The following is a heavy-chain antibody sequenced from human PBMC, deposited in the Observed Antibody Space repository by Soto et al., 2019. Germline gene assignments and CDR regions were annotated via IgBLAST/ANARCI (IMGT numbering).Heavy chain of an antibody. Sequence: QVQLVESGGGVVQPGRSLRRSCAASGFTFNYHALNWVRQAPGKGLEWVAVISYDGDNKYIAESVKGRFTISRDNSKNTVSLQMNSLRTEDTAMYFCARGTTTSAFSAMDVWGQGTTVTVSS. D-gene: IGHD1-1*01. CDR1: GFTFNYHA. V-gene: IGHV3-30-3*01. CDR2: ISYDGDNK. CDR3: ARGTTTSAFSAMDV. J-gene: IGHJ6*02.